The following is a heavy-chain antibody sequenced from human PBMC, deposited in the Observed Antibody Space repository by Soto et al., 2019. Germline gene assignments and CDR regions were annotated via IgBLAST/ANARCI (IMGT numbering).Heavy chain of an antibody. CDR1: GGSISSGDYY. D-gene: IGHD3-9*01. J-gene: IGHJ4*02. CDR2: IYYSGST. Sequence: SETLSLTCTVSGGSISSGDYYWSWIRQPPGKGLECIGYIYYSGSTYYNPSLKRRVTMSVDTSKNQFSLKLSSVTAADTAVYYCARAAYDIFTGLPRIFYYWGQGTLVTVSS. CDR3: ARAAYDIFTGLPRIFYY. V-gene: IGHV4-30-4*01.